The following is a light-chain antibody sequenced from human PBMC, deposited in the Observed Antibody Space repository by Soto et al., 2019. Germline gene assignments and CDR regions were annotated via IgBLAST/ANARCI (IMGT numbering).Light chain of an antibody. Sequence: QSVLTQPASVSGSPGQSSTIFCTGTSSDVGSYNLVSWYQQHPGRAPKLMIYEGSKRPSGVSNRFSGSKSGNTASLTISGLQAEDEADYYCCSYAGSSTYYVFGTGTKVTVL. CDR3: CSYAGSSTYYV. CDR1: SSDVGSYNL. J-gene: IGLJ1*01. CDR2: EGS. V-gene: IGLV2-23*01.